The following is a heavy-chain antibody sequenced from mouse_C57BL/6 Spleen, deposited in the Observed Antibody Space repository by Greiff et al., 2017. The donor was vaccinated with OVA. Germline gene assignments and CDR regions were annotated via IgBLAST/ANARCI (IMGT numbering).Heavy chain of an antibody. J-gene: IGHJ2*01. CDR2: INYDGSST. Sequence: EVKLVESEGGLVQPGSSMKLSCTASGFTFSDYYMAWVRQVPEKGLEWVANINYDGSSTYYLDSLKSRFIISRDNAKNILYLQMSSLKSEDTATYYCARDDVFDYWGQGTTLTVSS. CDR1: GFTFSDYY. V-gene: IGHV5-16*01. CDR3: ARDDVFDY.